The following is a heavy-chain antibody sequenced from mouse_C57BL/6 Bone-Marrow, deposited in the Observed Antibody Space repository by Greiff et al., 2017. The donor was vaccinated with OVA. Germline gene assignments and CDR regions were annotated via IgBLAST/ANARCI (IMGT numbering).Heavy chain of an antibody. V-gene: IGHV1-75*01. CDR3: ARWLRTCFAY. CDR1: GYTFTDYY. D-gene: IGHD3-3*01. Sequence: QVQLKHSGPELVKPGASVKISCKASGYTFTDYYINWVKQRPGQGLEWIGWIFPGSGSTYYNEQLKGKATFTVDKSSSTAYMWLRSLTSEDSAVYLCARWLRTCFAYWGQGTPVTVSA. J-gene: IGHJ3*01. CDR2: IFPGSGST.